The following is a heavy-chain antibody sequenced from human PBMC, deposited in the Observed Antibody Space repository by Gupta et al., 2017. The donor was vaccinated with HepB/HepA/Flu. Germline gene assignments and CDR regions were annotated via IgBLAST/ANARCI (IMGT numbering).Heavy chain of an antibody. D-gene: IGHD6-13*01. CDR2: ISYDGSSQ. CDR1: GFTFNSYC. V-gene: IGHV3-30*18. Sequence: QVQLVESGGGVVQPGRSLRLSCAASGFTFNSYCMHWVRQVPGKGLEWVAVISYDGSSQYYADSVKGRFTISRDNSKNTLYLQMNSLRAEDTAVYYCAKNQQLVISYGMDVWGQGTTVTVSS. J-gene: IGHJ6*02. CDR3: AKNQQLVISYGMDV.